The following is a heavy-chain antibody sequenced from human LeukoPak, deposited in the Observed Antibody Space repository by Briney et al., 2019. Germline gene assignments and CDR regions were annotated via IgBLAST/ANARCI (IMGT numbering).Heavy chain of an antibody. CDR3: AREGGYSGSYRDCYFDY. Sequence: GGSLRLSCTASGFTFGDYAMSWFRQAPGKGLEWVGFIRSKAYGGTTEYAASVKGRFTISRDDSKSIAYLQMNSLKTEDTAVYYCAREGGYSGSYRDCYFDYWGQGTLVTVSS. CDR2: IRSKAYGGTT. CDR1: GFTFGDYA. D-gene: IGHD1-26*01. J-gene: IGHJ4*02. V-gene: IGHV3-49*03.